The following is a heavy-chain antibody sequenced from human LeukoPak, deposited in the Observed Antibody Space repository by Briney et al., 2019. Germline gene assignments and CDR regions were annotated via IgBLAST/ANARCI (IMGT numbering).Heavy chain of an antibody. CDR3: AKDRNYGSAQGY. CDR1: GFTFSSYG. Sequence: GGSLRLSCAASGFTFSSYGMHWVRQAPGKGLEWVAVISYDGSNKYYADSVKGRFTISRDNSKNTLYLQMNSLRAEDTAVYYCAKDRNYGSAQGYWGQGTLVTVSS. D-gene: IGHD3-10*01. J-gene: IGHJ4*02. CDR2: ISYDGSNK. V-gene: IGHV3-30*18.